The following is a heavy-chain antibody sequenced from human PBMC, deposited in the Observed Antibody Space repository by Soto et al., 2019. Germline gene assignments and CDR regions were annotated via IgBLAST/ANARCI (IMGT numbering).Heavy chain of an antibody. D-gene: IGHD3-10*01. CDR2: ILHDGNNK. V-gene: IGHV3-30-3*01. CDR1: GCTFSNYI. CDR3: ARDDEGGSYCDLGY. J-gene: IGHJ4*02. Sequence: GGSLRLSCAASGCTFSNYIMHCVRQATGKGLEWVAIILHDGNNKYYADSVKGRFTISRDNSKNTLYLQMNSLRTEDTAIYYCARDDEGGSYCDLGYWGQGTLVTVSS.